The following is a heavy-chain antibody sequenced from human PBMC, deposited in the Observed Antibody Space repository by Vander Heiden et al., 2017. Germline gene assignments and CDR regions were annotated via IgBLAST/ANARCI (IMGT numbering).Heavy chain of an antibody. CDR2: ISSSSSTI. CDR3: ARALTTYGD. J-gene: IGHJ4*02. D-gene: IGHD4-17*01. CDR1: GFTFRSYS. Sequence: EVQLVESGGGLVQPGGSLRLSCAASGFTFRSYSMNWVRQAPGKGLEWVSYISSSSSTIYYADSVKGRFTISRDNAKNSLYLQMNNLRAEDTAVYYCARALTTYGDWGQGTLVTVSS. V-gene: IGHV3-48*01.